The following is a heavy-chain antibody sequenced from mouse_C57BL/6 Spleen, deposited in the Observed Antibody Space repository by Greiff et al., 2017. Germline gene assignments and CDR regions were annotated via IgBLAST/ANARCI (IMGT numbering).Heavy chain of an antibody. D-gene: IGHD2-3*01. Sequence: EVKLVESEGGLVQPGSSMKLSCTASGFTFSDYYMAWVRQVPEKGLEWVANINYDGSSTYYLDSLKSRFIISRDNAKNILYLQMSSLKSEDTATYYCARDEDGYFDVWGTGTTGTVSS. CDR3: ARDEDGYFDV. CDR1: GFTFSDYY. J-gene: IGHJ1*03. CDR2: INYDGSST. V-gene: IGHV5-16*01.